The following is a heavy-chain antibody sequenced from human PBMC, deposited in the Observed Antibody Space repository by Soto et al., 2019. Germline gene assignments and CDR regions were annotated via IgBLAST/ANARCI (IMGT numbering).Heavy chain of an antibody. CDR3: AKSWSGSHGAFDV. D-gene: IGHD2-8*02. Sequence: PGGSLRLSCAASGFTFSTYGMHWVRQAPGKGLEWVAVISYDGSKKYYEESVKGRFNISRDNSKNTLYLQMNSLRVEDTAVYYCAKSWSGSHGAFDVWGQGTMVTVSS. CDR2: ISYDGSKK. J-gene: IGHJ3*01. CDR1: GFTFSTYG. V-gene: IGHV3-30*18.